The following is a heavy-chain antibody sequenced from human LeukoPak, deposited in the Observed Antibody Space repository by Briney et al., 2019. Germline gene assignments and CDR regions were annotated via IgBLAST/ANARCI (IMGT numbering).Heavy chain of an antibody. D-gene: IGHD3-16*01. CDR3: ARGGGLDV. CDR1: GFTFSNYW. CDR2: INHNGNVN. Sequence: GGSLRLSCAASGFTFSNYWMNWARQAPGKGLEWVASINHNGNVNYYVDSVKGRFTISRDNAKNSLYLQMSNLRAEDTAVYFCARGGGLDVWGQGATVTVSS. J-gene: IGHJ6*02. V-gene: IGHV3-7*03.